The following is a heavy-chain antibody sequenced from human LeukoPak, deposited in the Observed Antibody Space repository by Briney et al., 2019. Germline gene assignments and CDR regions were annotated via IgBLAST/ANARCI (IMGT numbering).Heavy chain of an antibody. V-gene: IGHV1-2*04. CDR3: ALCGGDCYYFDY. CDR2: INPNSGGT. CDR1: GYTFTGYY. Sequence: ASVKVSCKASGYTFTGYYMHWVRQAPGQGLEWMGWINPNSGGTNYAQKFQGWVTMTRDTSISTAYMELSRLRSEDTAVYYCALCGGDCYYFDYWGQGTLVTVSS. D-gene: IGHD2-21*02. J-gene: IGHJ4*02.